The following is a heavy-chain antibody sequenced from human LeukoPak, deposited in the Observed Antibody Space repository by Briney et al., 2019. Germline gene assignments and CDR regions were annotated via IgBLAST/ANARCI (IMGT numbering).Heavy chain of an antibody. V-gene: IGHV3-33*01. CDR3: TREADIVATGYFDY. CDR1: GFTFSSYG. CDR2: MWYDGSNK. J-gene: IGHJ4*02. Sequence: GGSLRLSCAASGFTFSSYGMHWVRQAPGKGLEWVAVMWYDGSNKYYADSVKGRFTISRDNSKNTLYLQMNSLRAEDTAVYYCTREADIVATGYFDYWGQGTLVTVSS. D-gene: IGHD5-12*01.